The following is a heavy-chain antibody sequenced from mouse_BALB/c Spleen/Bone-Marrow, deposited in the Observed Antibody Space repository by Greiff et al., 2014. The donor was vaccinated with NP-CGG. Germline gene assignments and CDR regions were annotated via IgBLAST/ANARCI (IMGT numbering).Heavy chain of an antibody. CDR3: ARTTVVDIYWYFDV. V-gene: IGHV1-14*01. J-gene: IGHJ1*01. Sequence: EVQLQQSGPELVKPGASVKMSCKASGYTFTSYVLHWVKQKPGQGLKWIGYINPYNDGSKYNEKFKGKATLTSDKSSSTAYMELSSLTSEDSAVYYCARTTVVDIYWYFDVWGAGTTVTVSS. D-gene: IGHD1-1*01. CDR2: INPYNDGS. CDR1: GYTFTSYV.